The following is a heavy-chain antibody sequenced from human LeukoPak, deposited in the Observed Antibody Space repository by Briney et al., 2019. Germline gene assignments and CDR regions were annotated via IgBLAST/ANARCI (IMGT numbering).Heavy chain of an antibody. J-gene: IGHJ4*02. CDR1: GYTFTGYY. CDR2: INPNSGGT. CDR3: ARDYSSGWYADY. Sequence: ASVKVSCKASGYTFTGYYMRWVRQAPGQGLEWMGRINPNSGGTNYAQNFQGRVTMTRDTSISTAYMELSRLRSDDTAVYYCARDYSSGWYADYWGQGTLVTVSS. V-gene: IGHV1-2*06. D-gene: IGHD6-19*01.